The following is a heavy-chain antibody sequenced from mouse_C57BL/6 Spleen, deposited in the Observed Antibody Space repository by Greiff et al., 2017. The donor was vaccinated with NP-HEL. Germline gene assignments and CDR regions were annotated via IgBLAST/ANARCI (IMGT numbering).Heavy chain of an antibody. V-gene: IGHV5-4*01. D-gene: IGHD1-1*01. CDR3: AREGNYYGSIYAMDY. CDR1: GFTFSSYA. Sequence: EVQVVESGGGLVKPGGSLKLSCAASGFTFSSYAMSWVRQTPEKRLEWVATISDGGSYTYYPDNVKGRFTISRDNAKNNLYLQMSHLKSEDTAMYYCAREGNYYGSIYAMDYWGQGTSVTVSS. J-gene: IGHJ4*01. CDR2: ISDGGSYT.